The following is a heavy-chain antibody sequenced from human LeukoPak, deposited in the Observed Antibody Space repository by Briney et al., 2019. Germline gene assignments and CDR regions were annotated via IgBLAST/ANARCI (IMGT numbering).Heavy chain of an antibody. CDR2: IIPILGIA. V-gene: IGHV1-69*04. D-gene: IGHD5-24*01. J-gene: IGHJ3*02. CDR3: AIQFAWPRAFDI. CDR1: GGTFSSYA. Sequence: SVKVSCKASGGTFSSYAISWVRQAPGQGLEWMGRIIPILGIANYAQKFQGRVTITADKSTSTAYMELSSLRSEDTAVYYCAIQFAWPRAFDIWGQGTMVTVSS.